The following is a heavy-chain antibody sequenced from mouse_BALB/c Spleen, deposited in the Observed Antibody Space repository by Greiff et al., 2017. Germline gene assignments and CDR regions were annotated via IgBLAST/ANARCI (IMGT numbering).Heavy chain of an antibody. CDR2: INPYNDGT. Sequence: ESGPELVKPGASVKMSCKASGYTFTSYVMHWVKQKPGQGLEWIGYINPYNDGTKYNEKFKGKATLTSDKSSSTAYMELSSLTSEDSAVYYCARWDGYYAYAMDYWGQGTSVTVSS. V-gene: IGHV1-14*01. CDR3: ARWDGYYAYAMDY. J-gene: IGHJ4*01. D-gene: IGHD2-3*01. CDR1: GYTFTSYV.